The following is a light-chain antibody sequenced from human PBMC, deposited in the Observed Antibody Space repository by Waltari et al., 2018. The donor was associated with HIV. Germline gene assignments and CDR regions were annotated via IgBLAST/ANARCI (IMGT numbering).Light chain of an antibody. J-gene: IGKJ4*01. CDR1: QSVGDN. CDR3: QQDNNWPLNT. V-gene: IGKV3-15*01. CDR2: SAS. Sequence: ERVMTQSPATLSVSPGDRATLSCRASQSVGDNLAWYQQRPGQAPRLLIYSASTRASGIAARFSGSGSGTEFSLTISSLQSEDFAIYYCQQDNNWPLNTFGGGTKVEMK.